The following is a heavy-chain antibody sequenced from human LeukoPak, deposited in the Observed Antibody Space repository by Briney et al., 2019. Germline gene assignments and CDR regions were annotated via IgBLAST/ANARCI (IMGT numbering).Heavy chain of an antibody. CDR3: ARCLGTYNWFDP. D-gene: IGHD1-1*01. J-gene: IGHJ5*02. CDR1: GGSISSGSYY. Sequence: SETLSLTCTVSGGSISSGSYYWSWIRQPAGKGLEWIGRIYTSGSTNYNPSLKSRVTISVDTSKNQFSLKLSSVTAADTAVYYCARCLGTYNWFDPWGQGTLVTVSS. CDR2: IYTSGST. V-gene: IGHV4-61*02.